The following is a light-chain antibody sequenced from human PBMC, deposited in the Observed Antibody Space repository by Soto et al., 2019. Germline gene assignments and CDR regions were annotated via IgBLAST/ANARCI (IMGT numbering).Light chain of an antibody. J-gene: IGKJ1*01. CDR1: QNIGVY. CDR2: AAS. V-gene: IGKV1-39*01. Sequence: DIQMTQSPSSLSASVADRVTITCRASQNIGVYLNWYQKKPGKAPKLLIHAASSLHSEVPSTFSGSGSGTAFALTISSLQPEDFATYYCHQTAANTCTFAQGTKVEIK. CDR3: HQTAANTCT.